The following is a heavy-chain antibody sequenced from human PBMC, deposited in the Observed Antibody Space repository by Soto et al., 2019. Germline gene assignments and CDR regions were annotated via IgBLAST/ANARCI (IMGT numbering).Heavy chain of an antibody. D-gene: IGHD3-3*01. V-gene: IGHV3-30*18. CDR3: AKDGRPNTIFGVGKSPLPYYYYYYGMDV. J-gene: IGHJ6*02. CDR1: GFTFSSYG. CDR2: ISYDGSNK. Sequence: QVQLVESGGGVVQPGRSLRLSCAASGFTFSSYGMHWVRQAPGKGLEWVAVISYDGSNKYYADSVKGRFTISRDNSKNTLYLQMNSLRAEDTAVYYCAKDGRPNTIFGVGKSPLPYYYYYYGMDVWGQGTTVTVSS.